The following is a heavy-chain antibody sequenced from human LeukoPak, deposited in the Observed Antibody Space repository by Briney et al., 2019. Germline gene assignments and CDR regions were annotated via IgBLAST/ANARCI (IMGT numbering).Heavy chain of an antibody. CDR1: GFTFSSYA. Sequence: GGSLRLSCAASGFTFSSYAMSWVRQAPGKGLEWVANIKQDGSEKYYVDSVKGRFTISRDNAKNSLYLQMNSLRAEDTAVYYCATLGPLWGSSWYYFDYWGQGTLVTVSS. CDR2: IKQDGSEK. D-gene: IGHD6-13*01. V-gene: IGHV3-7*01. CDR3: ATLGPLWGSSWYYFDY. J-gene: IGHJ4*02.